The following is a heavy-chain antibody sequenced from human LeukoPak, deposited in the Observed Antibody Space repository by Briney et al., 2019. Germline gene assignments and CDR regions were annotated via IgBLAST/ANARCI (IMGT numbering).Heavy chain of an antibody. J-gene: IGHJ4*02. CDR1: GTTFEDYA. Sequence: GGSLRLSCAASGTTFEDYAMHWVRQAPGKGLEWVSFISGDGGTTYYADSVKGRFTISRDNYKTSLNLQMNSLRTEDTALYYCAKDRGASGWGAFDYWGQGTLVTVSS. CDR3: AKDRGASGWGAFDY. CDR2: ISGDGGTT. D-gene: IGHD6-19*01. V-gene: IGHV3-43*02.